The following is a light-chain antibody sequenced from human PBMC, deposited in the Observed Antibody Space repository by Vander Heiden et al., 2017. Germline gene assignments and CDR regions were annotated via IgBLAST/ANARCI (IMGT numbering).Light chain of an antibody. Sequence: SYELTQPPSVSVSPGQTARITCSGDALPKQYAYWYQQKPGQAPVLVIYKDSERPSGIPEPFSGSSSGTTVTLTISGVQAEDEADYYCQSADSSGTYVVFGGGTKLTVL. V-gene: IGLV3-25*03. CDR1: ALPKQY. J-gene: IGLJ2*01. CDR2: KDS. CDR3: QSADSSGTYVV.